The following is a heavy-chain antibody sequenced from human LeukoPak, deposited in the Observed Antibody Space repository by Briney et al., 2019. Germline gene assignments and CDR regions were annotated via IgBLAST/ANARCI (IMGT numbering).Heavy chain of an antibody. Sequence: HAGGSLRLSCAASGFTFSSYAMSWVRQAPGKGLEWVSAISGSGGSTYYADSVEGRFTISRDNSKNTLYLQMNSLRAEDTAVYYCAKARSGWLHTLDYWGQGTLVTVSS. V-gene: IGHV3-23*01. J-gene: IGHJ4*02. CDR3: AKARSGWLHTLDY. D-gene: IGHD6-19*01. CDR2: ISGSGGST. CDR1: GFTFSSYA.